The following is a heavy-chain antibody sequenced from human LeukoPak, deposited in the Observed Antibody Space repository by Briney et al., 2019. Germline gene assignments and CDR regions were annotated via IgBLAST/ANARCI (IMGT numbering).Heavy chain of an antibody. CDR3: ARWDDYDFWSGYSTNGNYYYGMDV. Sequence: SETLSLTCTVSGGSISSGNYYWSWIRQHPGKGLEWIGYISYSGSTYYIPSLKSRVTISVDTSKNQFSLKLSSVTAADTAVYYCARWDDYDFWSGYSTNGNYYYGMDVWGQGTTVTVSS. D-gene: IGHD3-3*01. CDR1: GGSISSGNYY. V-gene: IGHV4-31*03. J-gene: IGHJ6*02. CDR2: ISYSGST.